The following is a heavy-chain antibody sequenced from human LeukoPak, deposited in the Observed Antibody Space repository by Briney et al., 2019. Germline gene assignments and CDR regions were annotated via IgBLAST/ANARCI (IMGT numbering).Heavy chain of an antibody. CDR2: ISGSGGST. CDR1: GFTFSRFA. J-gene: IGHJ5*02. Sequence: GGSLRLSCAASGFTFSRFAMSWVRQAPGKGLEWVSAISGSGGSTYYADSVKGRFTISRDNSKNTLYLQMNSLRAEDTAVYYCAKDLLRAYDFWSGYSSWGQGTLVTVSS. D-gene: IGHD3-3*01. CDR3: AKDLLRAYDFWSGYSS. V-gene: IGHV3-23*01.